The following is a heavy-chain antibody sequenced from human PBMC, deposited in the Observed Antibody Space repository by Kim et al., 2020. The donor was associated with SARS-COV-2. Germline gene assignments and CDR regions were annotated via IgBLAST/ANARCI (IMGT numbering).Heavy chain of an antibody. Sequence: GGSLRLSCAASGFTFSSYAMSWVRQAPGKGLEWVSAISGSGGSTYYADSVKGRFTISRDNSKNTLYLQMNSLRAEDTAVDYCAKDRSWSVYSGYETHDAFDIWGQGTMVTVSS. J-gene: IGHJ3*02. V-gene: IGHV3-23*01. D-gene: IGHD5-12*01. CDR1: GFTFSSYA. CDR2: ISGSGGST. CDR3: AKDRSWSVYSGYETHDAFDI.